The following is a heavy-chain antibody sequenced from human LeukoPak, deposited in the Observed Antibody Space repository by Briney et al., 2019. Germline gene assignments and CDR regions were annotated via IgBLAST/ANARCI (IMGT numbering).Heavy chain of an antibody. CDR3: ARVYGSGSYYYYYYGMDV. Sequence: SETLSLTCAVYGGSFSGYYWSWIRQPPGKGLGWIGEINHSGSTNYNPSLKSRVTISVDTSKNQFSLKLGSVTAADTAVYYCARVYGSGSYYYYYYGMDVWGKGTTVTVSS. D-gene: IGHD3-10*01. CDR2: INHSGST. CDR1: GGSFSGYY. J-gene: IGHJ6*04. V-gene: IGHV4-34*01.